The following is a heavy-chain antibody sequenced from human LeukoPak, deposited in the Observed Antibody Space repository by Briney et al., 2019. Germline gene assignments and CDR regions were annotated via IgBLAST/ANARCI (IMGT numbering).Heavy chain of an antibody. D-gene: IGHD3-10*01. CDR3: ARRFGSGHPIDY. Sequence: SETLSLTCTVSGGSIISFYFNWIRQPPGKGLEWIGSIYNTGSTNYNPSLKGRVTISVDTSRNQLSLHLKSVTAADTAVYYCARRFGSGHPIDYWGQGTLLTVSS. V-gene: IGHV4-59*01. CDR2: IYNTGST. J-gene: IGHJ4*02. CDR1: GGSIISFY.